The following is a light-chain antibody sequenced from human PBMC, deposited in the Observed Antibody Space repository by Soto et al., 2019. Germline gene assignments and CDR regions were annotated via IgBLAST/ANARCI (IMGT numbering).Light chain of an antibody. V-gene: IGKV3-20*01. CDR1: QTVSSSF. Sequence: EIVLTQSPGTLSLPPGERATLSCRTSQTVSSSFLAWYQQTPGQAPRLLIYDASIRATDIPDRFTGSGSGIDFTLTISRLEPEDFAVYYCHQYGYLGTFGQGTKVDI. CDR2: DAS. CDR3: HQYGYLGT. J-gene: IGKJ1*01.